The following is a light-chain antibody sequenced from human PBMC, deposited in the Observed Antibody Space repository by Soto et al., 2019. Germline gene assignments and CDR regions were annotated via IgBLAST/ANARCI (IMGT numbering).Light chain of an antibody. CDR3: PHYNSYSEA. CDR2: GAS. CDR1: QSIGRT. V-gene: IGKV3D-15*01. Sequence: EIVMTQCPATLSASPGERATLSCRASQSIGRTYLAWYQQRPGQAPSLLLYGASSRATGIPDRFDGGGSGTDFTLTISSLQPDDVATYYCPHYNSYSEAFGQGTQVDIK. J-gene: IGKJ1*01.